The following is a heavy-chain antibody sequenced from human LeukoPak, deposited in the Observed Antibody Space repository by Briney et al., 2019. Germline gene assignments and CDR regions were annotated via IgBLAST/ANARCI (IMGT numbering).Heavy chain of an antibody. CDR2: IKGKTDGGTK. CDR3: TTDRVSRNGPQFDY. D-gene: IGHD5/OR15-5a*01. Sequence: GGSLRLSCAASGFTFSDAWISWVRQAPGKGLEWIARIKGKTDGGTKDYAAPVKDRFIVSRDDSENTLHLQMNSLKTEDTGMYYCTTDRVSRNGPQFDYWGQGTLVTVSS. J-gene: IGHJ4*02. CDR1: GFTFSDAW. V-gene: IGHV3-15*01.